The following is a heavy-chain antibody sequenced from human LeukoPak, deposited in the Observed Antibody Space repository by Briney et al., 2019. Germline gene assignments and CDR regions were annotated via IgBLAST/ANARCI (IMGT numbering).Heavy chain of an antibody. CDR2: ISSSSNYI. D-gene: IGHD5-24*01. CDR3: ACNRWLQSPFDY. CDR1: GFTFSNYN. V-gene: IGHV3-21*01. J-gene: IGHJ4*02. Sequence: GGSLRLSCAASGFTFSNYNMNWVRQAPGKGLEWVSSISSSSNYIYYADSVKGRFTISRDNAKNSLYLQMNSLRAEDTAVYYCACNRWLQSPFDYWGQGTLVTVSS.